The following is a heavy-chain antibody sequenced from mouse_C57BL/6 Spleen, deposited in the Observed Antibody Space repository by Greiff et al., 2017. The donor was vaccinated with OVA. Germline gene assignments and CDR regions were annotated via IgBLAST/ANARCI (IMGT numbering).Heavy chain of an antibody. CDR2: INPSNGGT. Sequence: QVQLKESGTELVKPGASVKLSCKASGYTFTSYWMHWVKQRPGQGLEWIGNINPSNGGTNYNEKFKSKATLTVDKSSSTAYMQLSSLTSEDSAVYYCARLYYGSRIDFDYWGQGTTLTVSS. V-gene: IGHV1-53*01. CDR3: ARLYYGSRIDFDY. D-gene: IGHD1-1*01. CDR1: GYTFTSYW. J-gene: IGHJ2*01.